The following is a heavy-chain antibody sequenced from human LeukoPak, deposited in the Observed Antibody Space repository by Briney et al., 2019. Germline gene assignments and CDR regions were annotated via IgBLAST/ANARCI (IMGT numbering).Heavy chain of an antibody. D-gene: IGHD2-21*01. CDR3: VRATRAGSYFFDF. Sequence: GGSLRLSCAASGFTFSTYSMNWVRQAPGKGLEWVSYISGSSNTIYYADSVKGRFTISRDNAKNSLYLQMNSLRDGDTAFYYCVRATRAGSYFFDFWGQGALVTVSS. CDR2: ISGSSNTI. J-gene: IGHJ4*02. V-gene: IGHV3-48*02. CDR1: GFTFSTYS.